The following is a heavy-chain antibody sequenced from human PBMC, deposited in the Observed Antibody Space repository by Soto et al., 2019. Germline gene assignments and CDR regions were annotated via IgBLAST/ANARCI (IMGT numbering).Heavy chain of an antibody. CDR1: GFTVSNNY. CDR2: IYSGGYT. V-gene: IGHV3-53*01. CDR3: GTARGGGGY. D-gene: IGHD3-10*01. Sequence: EVQLVESGGGLIQPGGSLRLSCAVSGFTVSNNYMSWVRQAPGKGLEGVSVIYSGGYTAYGDSVKGRFTISRDNSKNTIYRKIKSLRADDAAVFYGGTARGGGGYWGQGTLVTVSS. J-gene: IGHJ4*02.